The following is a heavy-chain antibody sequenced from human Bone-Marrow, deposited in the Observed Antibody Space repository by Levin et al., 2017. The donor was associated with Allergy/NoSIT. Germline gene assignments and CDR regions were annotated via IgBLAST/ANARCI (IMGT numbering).Heavy chain of an antibody. V-gene: IGHV3-23*01. CDR2: MSGSGHST. CDR3: ATDGFCSDGVCYRHFDH. Sequence: GGSLRLSCVASGFTLPSQAMSWVRQAPGKGLEWVATMSGSGHSTFYADSVRGRLTISRDMSKNTIYLHMNNLRVEDTALYYCATDGFCSDGVCYRHFDHWGQGTLVTVSS. J-gene: IGHJ4*02. D-gene: IGHD2-8*01. CDR1: GFTLPSQA.